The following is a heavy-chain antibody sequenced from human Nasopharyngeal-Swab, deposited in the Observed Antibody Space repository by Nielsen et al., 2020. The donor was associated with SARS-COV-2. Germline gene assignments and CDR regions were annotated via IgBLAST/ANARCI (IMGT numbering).Heavy chain of an antibody. Sequence: WIRQPPGKGLEWIGEINHSGSTNYNPSLKSRVTISVDTSKNQFSLKLSSVTAADTAVYYCARGGYSGYHYYGMDVWGQGTTVTVSS. CDR3: ARGGYSGYHYYGMDV. V-gene: IGHV4-34*01. CDR2: INHSGST. D-gene: IGHD5-12*01. J-gene: IGHJ6*02.